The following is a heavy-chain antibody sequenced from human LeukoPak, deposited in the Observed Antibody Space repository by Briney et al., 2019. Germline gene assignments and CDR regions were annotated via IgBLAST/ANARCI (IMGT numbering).Heavy chain of an antibody. CDR2: FYYSGNT. CDR3: TRHQTNACGSGRPVDY. D-gene: IGHD3-10*01. J-gene: IGHJ4*02. V-gene: IGHV4-39*01. Sequence: SETLSLTCTVSGGSISSSTYYWAWVRQPPGKGLEWIGSFYYSGNTNYNPSLKSRVTLSVDPSKNQFSLWLSSVTAADTAVYYCTRHQTNACGSGRPVDYWGQGTLVTVSS. CDR1: GGSISSSTYY.